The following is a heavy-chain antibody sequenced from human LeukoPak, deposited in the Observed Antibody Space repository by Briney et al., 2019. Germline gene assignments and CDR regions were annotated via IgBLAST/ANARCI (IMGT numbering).Heavy chain of an antibody. CDR3: ARDLQLVLDY. V-gene: IGHV3-33*01. CDR1: GFTFSSYG. D-gene: IGHD6-13*01. Sequence: GRSLRLSCAASGFTFSSYGMHWVRQAPGKGLEWVAVMWYDGSNKYYADSVKGRFTISRDNSKNTLYLQMNSLRAEDTAVYYCARDLQLVLDYWGQGTLVTVSS. J-gene: IGHJ4*02. CDR2: MWYDGSNK.